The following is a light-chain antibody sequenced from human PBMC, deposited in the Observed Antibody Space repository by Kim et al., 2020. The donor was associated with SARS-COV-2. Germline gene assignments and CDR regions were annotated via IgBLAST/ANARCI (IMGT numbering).Light chain of an antibody. Sequence: EIVLTQSPGTLSLSPGERATLSCRASQSVRDNYLAWYQQRPGQAPRLLIYGASSRATGIPDRFTGSGSGTYFILTITKLEPEDFAVYCCQQYGSSPLLTFGGGTKVDIK. CDR1: QSVRDNY. CDR3: QQYGSSPLLT. V-gene: IGKV3-20*01. J-gene: IGKJ4*01. CDR2: GAS.